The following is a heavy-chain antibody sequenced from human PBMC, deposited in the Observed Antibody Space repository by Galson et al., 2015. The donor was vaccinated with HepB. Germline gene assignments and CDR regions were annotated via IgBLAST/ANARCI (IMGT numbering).Heavy chain of an antibody. CDR3: AKKYSSGATWFFDY. CDR2: ISADGGRL. D-gene: IGHD6-19*01. Sequence: SLRLSGAASGFAFSSSGLTWVRQAPGEGLEWVSSISADGGRLNYADSVKGRFTISRDNSKNTLYLQVNSLRAEDTAVYYCAKKYSSGATWFFDYWGQGTLVTVSS. J-gene: IGHJ4*02. V-gene: IGHV3-23*01. CDR1: GFAFSSSG.